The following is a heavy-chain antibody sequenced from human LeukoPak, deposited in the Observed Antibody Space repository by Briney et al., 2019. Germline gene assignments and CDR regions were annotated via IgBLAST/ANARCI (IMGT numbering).Heavy chain of an antibody. CDR2: MYPNSGNT. CDR1: GYTFTSYD. CDR3: ARNDRGYYYYYYMDV. V-gene: IGHV1-8*01. J-gene: IGHJ6*03. Sequence: ASVKVSCKASGYTFTSYDINWVRQATGQGLEWMGWMYPNSGNTGYAQKFQGRVTMTRNTSISTAYMELSSLRSEDTAVYYCARNDRGYYYYYYMDVWGKGTTVTISS.